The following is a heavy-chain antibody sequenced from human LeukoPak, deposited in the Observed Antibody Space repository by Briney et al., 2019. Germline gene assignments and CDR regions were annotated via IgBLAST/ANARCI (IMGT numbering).Heavy chain of an antibody. D-gene: IGHD2-21*02. Sequence: PGGSLRLSCAASGFTFSSYAMHWVRQAPGKGLEWVAVISYDGSNKYYADSVKGRFTISRDNSKNTLYLQMNSLRAEDTAVYYCARGPRELAYCGSDCYLHAFDIWGQGTMVTVSS. CDR2: ISYDGSNK. V-gene: IGHV3-30-3*01. J-gene: IGHJ3*02. CDR3: ARGPRELAYCGSDCYLHAFDI. CDR1: GFTFSSYA.